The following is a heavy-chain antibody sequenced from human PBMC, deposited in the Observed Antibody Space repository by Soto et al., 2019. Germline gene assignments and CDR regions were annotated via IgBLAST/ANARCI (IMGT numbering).Heavy chain of an antibody. CDR2: INHSGST. CDR3: ARSAPYYYGSGSYYNSRYFDY. Sequence: PSETLSLTCAVYGGSFSGYYWSWIRQPPGKGLEWIGEINHSGSTNYNPSLKSRVTISVDTSKNQFSLKLSSVTAADTAVYYCARSAPYYYGSGSYYNSRYFDYWGQGTLVTVSS. CDR1: GGSFSGYY. D-gene: IGHD3-10*01. J-gene: IGHJ4*02. V-gene: IGHV4-34*01.